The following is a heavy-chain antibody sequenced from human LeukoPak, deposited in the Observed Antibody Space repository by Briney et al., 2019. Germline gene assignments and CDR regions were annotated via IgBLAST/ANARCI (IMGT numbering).Heavy chain of an antibody. D-gene: IGHD3-22*01. CDR1: GYSFTSYW. J-gene: IGHJ4*02. CDR2: IYPGDSDT. V-gene: IGHV5-51*01. Sequence: GESLKISCKGSGYSFTSYWIGWVRQMPGKGLEWMGIIYPGDSDTRYSPSFQGQVTISADKSISTAYLQWSGLKASDTAMYYCARVGYYDSSGYRHFDYWGQGTLVTVSS. CDR3: ARVGYYDSSGYRHFDY.